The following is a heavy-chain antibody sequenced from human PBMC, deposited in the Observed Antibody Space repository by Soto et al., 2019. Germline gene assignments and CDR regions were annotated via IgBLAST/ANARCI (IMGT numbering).Heavy chain of an antibody. J-gene: IGHJ4*02. V-gene: IGHV4-31*03. D-gene: IGHD6-13*01. CDR1: GGSISSGGYY. CDR2: IYYSGST. CDR3: ARSPSRIAAADNWGFDY. Sequence: QVQLQESGPGLVKPSQTLSLTCTVSGGSISSGGYYWSWIRQHPGKGLEWIGYIYYSGSTYYNPSLKSRVTLSVDPSKNQFSLKLSSVTAADTAVYYCARSPSRIAAADNWGFDYWGQGTLVTVSS.